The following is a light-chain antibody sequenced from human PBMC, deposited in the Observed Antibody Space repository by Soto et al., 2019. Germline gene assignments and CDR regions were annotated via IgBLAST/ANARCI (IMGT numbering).Light chain of an antibody. J-gene: IGKJ2*02. CDR2: LAS. CDR1: QSLLHSNGYNY. Sequence: DIVMTQSPLSLPVTPGEPASISCRSSQSLLHSNGYNYLDWYLQKPGQSPQLLIYLASKRASGVPERFSGSGSGTDFTLKISRVEAEDVGVYYCMQALQTLPRIFGQGTKLEIK. V-gene: IGKV2-28*01. CDR3: MQALQTLPRI.